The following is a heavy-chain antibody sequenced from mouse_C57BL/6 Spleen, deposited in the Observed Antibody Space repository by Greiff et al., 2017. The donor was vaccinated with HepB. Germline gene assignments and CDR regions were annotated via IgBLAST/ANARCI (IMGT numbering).Heavy chain of an antibody. D-gene: IGHD1-1*01. V-gene: IGHV1-9*01. CDR2: ILPGSGST. Sequence: VHLVESGAELMKPGASVKLSCKATGYTFNGYWIEWVKQRPGHGLEWIGEILPGSGSTNYNEKFKGTAPFTADTSSNTAYMQLSSLTTEDSAIYYCARFPPITTVVANDAMDYWGQGTSVTVSS. CDR3: ARFPPITTVVANDAMDY. CDR1: GYTFNGYW. J-gene: IGHJ4*01.